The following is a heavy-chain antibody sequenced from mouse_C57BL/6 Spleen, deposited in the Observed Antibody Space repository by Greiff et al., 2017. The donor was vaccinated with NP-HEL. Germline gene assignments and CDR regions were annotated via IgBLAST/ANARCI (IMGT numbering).Heavy chain of an antibody. CDR2: IDPSDSYT. Sequence: QVQLQQPGAELVMPGASVKLSCKASGYTFTSYWMHWVKQRPGQGLEWIGEIDPSDSYTNYNQKFKGKSTLTVDKSSSTAYMQLSSLTSEDSAVYYCARKALDYWGQGTTHTVSS. J-gene: IGHJ2*01. V-gene: IGHV1-69*01. CDR3: ARKALDY. CDR1: GYTFTSYW.